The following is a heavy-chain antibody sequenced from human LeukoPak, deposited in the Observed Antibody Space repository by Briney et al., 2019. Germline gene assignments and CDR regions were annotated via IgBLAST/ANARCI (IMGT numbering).Heavy chain of an antibody. J-gene: IGHJ5*02. V-gene: IGHV1-2*04. CDR3: ATSGTPIFGVVSDWFDP. CDR1: GYTFTGYY. CDR2: INPNSGGT. Sequence: GASVKVSCKASGYTFTGYYMHWVRQAPGQGLEWMGWINPNSGGTNYAQKFQGWVTMTRDTSISTAYMELSSLRSEDTAVYYCATSGTPIFGVVSDWFDPWGQGTLVTVSS. D-gene: IGHD3-3*01.